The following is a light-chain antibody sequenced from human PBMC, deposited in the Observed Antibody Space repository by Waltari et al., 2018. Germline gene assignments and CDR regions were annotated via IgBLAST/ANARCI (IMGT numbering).Light chain of an antibody. Sequence: DIQMPQSPSSLSASVGDRVTITCRASQSISTYLNWYQEKPGKAPQLLIYAASRLQSGVPSRFSGSGSGTDFTLTISSLQPEDFATYYCQQTYISPQTFGQGTKVEIK. CDR1: QSISTY. J-gene: IGKJ1*01. CDR3: QQTYISPQT. V-gene: IGKV1-39*01. CDR2: AAS.